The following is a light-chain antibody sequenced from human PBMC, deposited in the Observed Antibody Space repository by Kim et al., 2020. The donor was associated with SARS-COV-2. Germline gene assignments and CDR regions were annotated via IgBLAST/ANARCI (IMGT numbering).Light chain of an antibody. J-gene: IGKJ4*01. Sequence: ASLGDRVTIPGRASHSIGRWLAWYQQRPGRAPKLLISDASSLEGGVPSRFSGSGSGTEFTLTITGLQPGDFATYYCQQYYNASLTFGGGTKVDIK. CDR2: DAS. V-gene: IGKV1-5*01. CDR3: QQYYNASLT. CDR1: HSIGRW.